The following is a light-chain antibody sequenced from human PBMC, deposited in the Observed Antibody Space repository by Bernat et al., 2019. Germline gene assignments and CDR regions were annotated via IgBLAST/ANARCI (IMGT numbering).Light chain of an antibody. CDR1: QTISTF. J-gene: IGKJ3*01. Sequence: DIQMTQSPSSLSASVGDRVTITCRASQTISTFLNWYQHKPGKAPRLLIYAASTLQSGVPSRFSGTGSGTAFTLTISSLQPEDFATYSCQQSYSTLSLISFGPGTKVDF. CDR3: QQSYSTLSLIS. CDR2: AAS. V-gene: IGKV1-39*01.